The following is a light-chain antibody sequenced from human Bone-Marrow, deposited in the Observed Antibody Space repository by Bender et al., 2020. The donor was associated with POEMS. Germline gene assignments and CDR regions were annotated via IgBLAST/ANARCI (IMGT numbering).Light chain of an antibody. CDR1: SSNTGSGYD. CDR3: AAWDDSLNGRGVI. J-gene: IGLJ2*01. CDR2: GYN. Sequence: QSVLPQPPSLSAAPGLKVTISCSGSSSNTGSGYDINWYQHLPGTAPKLLIYGYNNRPSGVPDRFSGSKSGTSASLAISGLQSEDEAEYYCAAWDDSLNGRGVIFGGGTKLTVL. V-gene: IGLV1-50*01.